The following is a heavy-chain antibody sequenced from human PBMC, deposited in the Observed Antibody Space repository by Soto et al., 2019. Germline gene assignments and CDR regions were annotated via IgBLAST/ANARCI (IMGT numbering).Heavy chain of an antibody. Sequence: QVQLQESGPGLVKPSETLSLTCTVSGGSISSYYWSWIRQPPGKGLEWIGYIYYSGSTNYNPSLKGRVTISVDTSKNQFSLKLSSVTAADTAVYYCARDSYCSGGSCYGASWFDPWGQGTLVTVSS. V-gene: IGHV4-59*01. J-gene: IGHJ5*02. D-gene: IGHD2-15*01. CDR3: ARDSYCSGGSCYGASWFDP. CDR1: GGSISSYY. CDR2: IYYSGST.